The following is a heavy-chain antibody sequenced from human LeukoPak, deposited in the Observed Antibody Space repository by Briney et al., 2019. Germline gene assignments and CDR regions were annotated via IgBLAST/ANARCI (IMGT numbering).Heavy chain of an antibody. CDR3: ARDRAGKGYFDY. CDR1: GYSISSGYY. V-gene: IGHV4-38-2*02. J-gene: IGHJ4*02. CDR2: IYHSGST. Sequence: SETLSLTCAVSGYSISSGYYWGWIRQPPGKGLEWIGSIYHSGSTYYNPSLKSRVTISVDTPKNQFSLKLSSVTAADTAVYYCARDRAGKGYFDYWGQGTLVTVSS. D-gene: IGHD6-19*01.